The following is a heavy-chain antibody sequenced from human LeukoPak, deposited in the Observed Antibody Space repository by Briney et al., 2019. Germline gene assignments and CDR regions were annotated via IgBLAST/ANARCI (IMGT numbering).Heavy chain of an antibody. D-gene: IGHD4-17*01. CDR3: ARDSRTVTTHWSFDL. J-gene: IGHJ2*01. V-gene: IGHV3-21*01. Sequence: GGSLRLSCAASGFTFSSYGMNWVRQAPGKGLEWVSSISTGGRNVYYADSVKGRFTISRDNAKNSLYLQMNSLRVEDTAVFYCARDSRTVTTHWSFDLWGRGTLVTVSS. CDR2: ISTGGRNV. CDR1: GFTFSSYG.